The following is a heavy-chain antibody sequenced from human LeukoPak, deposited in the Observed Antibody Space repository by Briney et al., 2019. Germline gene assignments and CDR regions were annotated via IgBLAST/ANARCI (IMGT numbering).Heavy chain of an antibody. V-gene: IGHV3-23*01. CDR1: GFTFSSHA. CDR3: ARDLPSTDY. CDR2: ITGSGGST. Sequence: PGGSLRLSCAASGFTFSSHAMGWVRQAPGKGLEWVSSITGSGGSTYYGDSVKGRFTIARDNSKNTLYLQMNSLRAEDTAVYYCARDLPSTDYWGQGTLVTVSS. D-gene: IGHD5/OR15-5a*01. J-gene: IGHJ4*02.